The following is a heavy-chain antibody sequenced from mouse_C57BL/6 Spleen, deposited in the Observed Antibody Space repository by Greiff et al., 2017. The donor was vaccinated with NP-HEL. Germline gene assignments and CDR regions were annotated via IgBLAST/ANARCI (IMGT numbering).Heavy chain of an antibody. CDR3: AISTMVTPFAY. D-gene: IGHD2-2*01. J-gene: IGHJ3*01. V-gene: IGHV1-74*01. Sequence: QVQLKQPGAELVKPGASVKVSCKASGYTFTSYWMHWVKQRPGQGLEWIGRIHPSDSDTNYNQKFKGKATLTVDKSSSTAYMQLSSLTSEDSAVYYCAISTMVTPFAYWGQGTLVTVSA. CDR2: IHPSDSDT. CDR1: GYTFTSYW.